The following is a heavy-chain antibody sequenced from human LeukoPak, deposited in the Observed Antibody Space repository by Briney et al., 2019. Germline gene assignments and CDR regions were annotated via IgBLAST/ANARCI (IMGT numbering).Heavy chain of an antibody. D-gene: IGHD2-2*01. CDR2: INHSGST. V-gene: IGHV4-34*01. CDR1: GWSFSGYY. CDR3: ARAGPVPAPTYYYMDV. J-gene: IGHJ6*03. Sequence: PSETLPLTCPVYGWSFSGYYLSWIRQPPAKELDWIGEINHSGSTNYNPSLKSRVTISVDTSKNQFSLKLSSVTAADTAVYYCARAGPVPAPTYYYMDVWGKGTTVTVSS.